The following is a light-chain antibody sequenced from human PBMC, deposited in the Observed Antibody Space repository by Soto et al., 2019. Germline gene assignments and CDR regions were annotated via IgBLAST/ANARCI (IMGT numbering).Light chain of an antibody. J-gene: IGKJ4*01. V-gene: IGKV3-15*01. CDR3: QQYNSWSLT. CDR1: QSLNSD. CDR2: GAS. Sequence: ETVMTQSPATLSMSPGERATLSCRASQSLNSDLAWYQQKPGQAPRLLIYGASTRATGIPGRFSGSGSWTEFTLTISSLQSEDFSVYYCQQYNSWSLTFGGGTKVDIK.